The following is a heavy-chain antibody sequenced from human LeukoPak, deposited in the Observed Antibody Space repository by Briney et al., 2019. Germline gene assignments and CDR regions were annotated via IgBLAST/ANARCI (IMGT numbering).Heavy chain of an antibody. CDR3: ARDYDSSGTPGY. CDR2: ISSSGNNI. CDR1: GFTFSSYG. V-gene: IGHV3-48*04. Sequence: PGGSLRLSCAASGFTFSSYGMHWVRQAPGKGLEWVSDISSSGNNIHYADSVKGRFTISRDNAKKFLYLQMNSLRAEDTAVYYCARDYDSSGTPGYWGQGIVVTVSS. D-gene: IGHD3-22*01. J-gene: IGHJ4*02.